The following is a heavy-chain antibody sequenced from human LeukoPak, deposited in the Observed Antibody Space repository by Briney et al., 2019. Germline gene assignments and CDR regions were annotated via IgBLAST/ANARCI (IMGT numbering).Heavy chain of an antibody. Sequence: SETLSLTCTVSGGSISSYYWGWIRQPPGRGLEWIGSIYYSGSTYYNPSLKSRVTISVDTSKNQFSLKLSSVTAADTAVYYCARGGYGDYGLDYWGQGTLVTVSS. CDR2: IYYSGST. CDR3: ARGGYGDYGLDY. CDR1: GGSISSYY. D-gene: IGHD4-17*01. J-gene: IGHJ4*02. V-gene: IGHV4-39*07.